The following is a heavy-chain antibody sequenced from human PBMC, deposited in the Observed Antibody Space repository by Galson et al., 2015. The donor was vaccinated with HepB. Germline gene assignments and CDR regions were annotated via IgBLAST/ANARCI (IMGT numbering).Heavy chain of an antibody. CDR3: AKSASLFWSGYYLDY. D-gene: IGHD3-3*01. J-gene: IGHJ4*01. CDR2: ISWNSGTI. Sequence: SLRLSCAASGFGFDEYAIHWVRQAPGKGLEWVSGISWNSGTIGYADSVKGRFTISRDNAKKSLYLQMDSLRVEDTAFYYCAKSASLFWSGYYLDYGGQGIMVTVSS. CDR1: GFGFDEYA. V-gene: IGHV3-9*01.